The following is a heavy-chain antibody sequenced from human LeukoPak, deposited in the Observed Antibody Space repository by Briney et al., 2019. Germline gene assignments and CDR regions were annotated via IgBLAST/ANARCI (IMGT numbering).Heavy chain of an antibody. CDR3: ARGPQSGWDYYYYYGMDV. Sequence: PSETLSLTCTVSGGSISSGGYYWSWIRQHPGKGLEWIGYIYYSGSTYYNPSLKSRVTISVDTSKNQFSLKLSSVTAADTAVYYCARGPQSGWDYYYYYGMDVWGQGTTVTVSS. CDR2: IYYSGST. D-gene: IGHD6-19*01. V-gene: IGHV4-31*03. CDR1: GGSISSGGYY. J-gene: IGHJ6*02.